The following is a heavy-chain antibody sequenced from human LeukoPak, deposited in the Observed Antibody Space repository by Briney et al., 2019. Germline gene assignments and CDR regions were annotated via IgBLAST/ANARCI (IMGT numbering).Heavy chain of an antibody. CDR1: GGSISSSSYY. J-gene: IGHJ6*03. Sequence: PSETLSLTCTVSGGSISSSSYYWSWIRQPPGKGLEWIGEINHSGSTNYNPSLKSRVTISVDTSKNQFSLKLSSVTAADTAVYYCARDVAAAGSPYYYYYMDVWGKGTTVTVSS. CDR3: ARDVAAAGSPYYYYYMDV. CDR2: INHSGST. V-gene: IGHV4-39*07. D-gene: IGHD6-13*01.